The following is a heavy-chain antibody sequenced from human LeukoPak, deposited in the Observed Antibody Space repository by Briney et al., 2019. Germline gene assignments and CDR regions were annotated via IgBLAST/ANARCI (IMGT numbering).Heavy chain of an antibody. J-gene: IGHJ6*03. CDR3: ASGSSHYYYMDV. Sequence: SVKVSCKASGGTFSSYAISWVRQAPGQGLEWMGRIIPILGIANYAQKFQGRVTITADKSTSTAYMELSSLRSEDTAVYYCASGSSHYYYMDVWGKGTTVTVSS. V-gene: IGHV1-69*04. CDR2: IIPILGIA. CDR1: GGTFSSYA.